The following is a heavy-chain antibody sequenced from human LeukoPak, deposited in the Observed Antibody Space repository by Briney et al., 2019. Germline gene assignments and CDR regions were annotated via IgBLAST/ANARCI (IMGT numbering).Heavy chain of an antibody. CDR2: IDHTRNT. Sequence: GSLRLSCEASGFTFRSYCMSWVRQPPGKGLEWIGEIDHTRNTKYNPSLKGRVTISVDTSKNQFSLDLTSVTATDTAVYYCATASQLGSYNWFDPWGQGTLVTVSS. D-gene: IGHD1-1*01. V-gene: IGHV4-34*01. CDR3: ATASQLGSYNWFDP. J-gene: IGHJ5*02. CDR1: GFTFRSYC.